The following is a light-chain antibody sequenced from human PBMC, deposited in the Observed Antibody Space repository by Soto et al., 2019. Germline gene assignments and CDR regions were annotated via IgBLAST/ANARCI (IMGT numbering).Light chain of an antibody. J-gene: IGLJ1*01. CDR1: SSDVGSYNL. Sequence: QSVLTQPASVSGSPGQSITISCTGTSSDVGSYNLVSWYQQHPGKAPKLMIYEVSKRPSGDSNRFSGSKSGNTASLTISGLQAEDEADYYCCSYAGSSTYVFGTGTKLTVL. V-gene: IGLV2-23*02. CDR3: CSYAGSSTYV. CDR2: EVS.